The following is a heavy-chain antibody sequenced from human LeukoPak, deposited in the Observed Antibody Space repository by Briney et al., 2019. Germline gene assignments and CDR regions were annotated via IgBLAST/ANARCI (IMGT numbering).Heavy chain of an antibody. CDR2: ISTNGGST. J-gene: IGHJ4*02. CDR3: ARESAGSCSSTACAPDFEY. V-gene: IGHV3-64*01. Sequence: GGSLRLSCAASGFTFSSYAMSWVRQAPGKGLEYVSGISTNGGSTYYANSVKGRYTISRDNSKNTLYLQMGSLRAEDMAVYYCARESAGSCSSTACAPDFEYWGQGALVTVSS. CDR1: GFTFSSYA. D-gene: IGHD2-2*01.